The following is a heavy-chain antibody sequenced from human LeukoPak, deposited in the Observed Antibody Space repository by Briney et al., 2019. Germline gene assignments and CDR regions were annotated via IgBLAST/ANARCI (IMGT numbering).Heavy chain of an antibody. Sequence: PAQTLSLTCTVSGGSITSGNYYWSWIRQHPGKGLEWIGYIYHSGSTYYHPSLKSRVIMSVYTSRNQFSLRLSSVTAADTAMYYCARGPAATLHFQHWGQGTLVTVSS. CDR3: ARGPAATLHFQH. CDR2: IYHSGST. CDR1: GGSITSGNYY. D-gene: IGHD2-2*01. J-gene: IGHJ1*01. V-gene: IGHV4-31*03.